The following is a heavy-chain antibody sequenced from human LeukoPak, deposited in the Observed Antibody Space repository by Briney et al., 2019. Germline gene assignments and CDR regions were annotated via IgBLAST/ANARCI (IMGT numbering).Heavy chain of an antibody. V-gene: IGHV4-34*01. D-gene: IGHD5-24*01. J-gene: IGHJ4*02. CDR3: ARNGWRWLQFLDY. CDR2: INNSGKT. CDR1: GGSFNAYY. Sequence: SETLSLTCGVTGGSFNAYYWTWIRQAPGKGLEWIGEINNSGKTNYNLSLKSRVTISVDTSKSQFSLNLTSVTAADTAVYYCARNGWRWLQFLDYWGQGTLVTVSS.